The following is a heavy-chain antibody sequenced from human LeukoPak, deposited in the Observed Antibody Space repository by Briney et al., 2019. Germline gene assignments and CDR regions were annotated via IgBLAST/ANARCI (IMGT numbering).Heavy chain of an antibody. Sequence: PGGSLRLSCAASGFTFSSYSMNWVRQAPGKGLEWVSSISSSSSYIYYADSVKGRFTISRDNAKNSLYLQMNSLRAEDTAVYYCARSGYDFWSGENWFDPWGQGTLVTISS. J-gene: IGHJ5*02. CDR2: ISSSSSYI. CDR1: GFTFSSYS. V-gene: IGHV3-21*01. CDR3: ARSGYDFWSGENWFDP. D-gene: IGHD3-3*01.